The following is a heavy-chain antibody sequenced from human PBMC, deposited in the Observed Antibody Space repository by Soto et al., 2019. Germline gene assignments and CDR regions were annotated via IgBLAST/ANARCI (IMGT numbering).Heavy chain of an antibody. J-gene: IGHJ4*02. Sequence: GGSLRLSCAASGFTFSSYAMHWVRQAPGKGLEWVAVISYDGSNKYYADSVKGRFTISRDNSKNTLYLQMNSLRAEDTAVYYCAREDILTGYYFDYWGQGTLVTVSS. D-gene: IGHD3-9*01. CDR1: GFTFSSYA. CDR3: AREDILTGYYFDY. CDR2: ISYDGSNK. V-gene: IGHV3-30-3*01.